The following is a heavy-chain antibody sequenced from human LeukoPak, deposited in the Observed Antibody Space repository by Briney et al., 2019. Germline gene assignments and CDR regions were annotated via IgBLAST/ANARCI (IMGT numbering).Heavy chain of an antibody. Sequence: QSGGSLRLSCAASGFTFSSYAMHWVLQAPGKGLEWVAVISYDGSNKYYADSVKGRFTISRDNSKNTLYLQMNSLRAEDTAVYYCAKDQGDYYGSGSTDYWGQGTLVTVSS. V-gene: IGHV3-30*04. CDR3: AKDQGDYYGSGSTDY. D-gene: IGHD3-10*01. CDR2: ISYDGSNK. J-gene: IGHJ4*02. CDR1: GFTFSSYA.